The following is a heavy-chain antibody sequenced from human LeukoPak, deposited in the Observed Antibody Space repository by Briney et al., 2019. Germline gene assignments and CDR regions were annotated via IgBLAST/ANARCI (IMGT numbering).Heavy chain of an antibody. J-gene: IGHJ4*02. CDR2: IYPLDSDT. V-gene: IGHV5-51*01. CDR3: ATVNGSHWFFDY. CDR1: GYSFTNTW. Sequence: GDSLKISCKGSGYSFTNTWIGWVRLMPGKGLEWMGTIYPLDSDTRYSPSFQGQVTTSADKSITTAYLQWSSLRASDTAMYYCATVNGSHWFFDYWGQGTLVTVSS. D-gene: IGHD3-10*01.